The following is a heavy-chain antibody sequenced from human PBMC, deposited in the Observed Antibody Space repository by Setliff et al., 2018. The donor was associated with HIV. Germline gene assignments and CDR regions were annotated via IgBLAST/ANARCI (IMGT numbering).Heavy chain of an antibody. V-gene: IGHV4-59*08. CDR1: GGSISSYC. CDR2: IFSSGST. Sequence: PSETLSLTCTVSGGSISSYCWNWIRQSPGRGLEWIGFIFSSGSTKYNPSLQSRVTMSIDTSKNQFSLKLSSVTAADTAVYYCARHSGVASPSWFDPWGQGTLVTVSS. D-gene: IGHD3-10*01. CDR3: ARHSGVASPSWFDP. J-gene: IGHJ5*02.